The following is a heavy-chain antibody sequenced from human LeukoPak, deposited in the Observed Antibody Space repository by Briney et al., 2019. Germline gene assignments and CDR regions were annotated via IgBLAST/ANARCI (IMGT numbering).Heavy chain of an antibody. D-gene: IGHD1-26*01. CDR2: IYSGGNT. V-gene: IGHV3-66*01. CDR3: ARIVAGGAFDI. Sequence: GGSLRLSCAASGFTVSSNYMSWVRQAPGKGLEWVSVIYSGGNTYYAYSVKGRFTISRDNSKNTLYLQMNSLRDEDTAVYYCARIVAGGAFDIWGLGTMVTVSS. CDR1: GFTVSSNY. J-gene: IGHJ3*02.